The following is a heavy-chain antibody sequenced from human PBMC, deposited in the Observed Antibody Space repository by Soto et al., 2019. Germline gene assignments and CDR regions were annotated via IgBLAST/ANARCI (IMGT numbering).Heavy chain of an antibody. J-gene: IGHJ4*02. CDR1: GYTFTSYG. Sequence: QVQLVQSGAEVKKPGASVKVSCKASGYTFTSYGISWVRQAPGHGLEWMGWISASNGNTNYAQKLQGRVTMTTDTSTRTAHTELRRLRSDDTAVYYWARDSGGYFPSTLHYWGQGTLVTVSS. D-gene: IGHD5-12*01. CDR2: ISASNGNT. V-gene: IGHV1-18*01. CDR3: ARDSGGYFPSTLHY.